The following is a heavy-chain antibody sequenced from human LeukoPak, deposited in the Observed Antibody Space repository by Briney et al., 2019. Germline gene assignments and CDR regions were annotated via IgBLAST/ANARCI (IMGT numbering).Heavy chain of an antibody. V-gene: IGHV3-23*01. J-gene: IGHJ3*02. CDR2: ISGSGGST. D-gene: IGHD1-26*01. CDR1: GFTFSSYA. CDR3: ATFNSGSHYRLAFDI. Sequence: GASLRLYCAASGFTFSSYAMSWVRQAPGKGLEWVSAISGSGGSTYYADSVKGRFTISRDNSKNTLYLQMNSLRAEDTAVYYCATFNSGSHYRLAFDIWGQGTMVTVSS.